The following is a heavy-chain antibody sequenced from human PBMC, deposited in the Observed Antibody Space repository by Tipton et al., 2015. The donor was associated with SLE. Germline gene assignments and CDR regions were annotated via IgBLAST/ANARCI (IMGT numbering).Heavy chain of an antibody. Sequence: GLVKPSETLSLTCGVYGGSISGYYWSWIRQPPGKGLEWIGEVNQNGRTNYNPSLQSRITMSLDTSKNHFSLRLRSVTAADSAVYYCSSRDFYDSSASYELVDYWGQGTLVTVSS. D-gene: IGHD3-22*01. CDR1: GGSISGYY. V-gene: IGHV4-34*10. CDR2: VNQNGRT. J-gene: IGHJ4*02. CDR3: SSRDFYDSSASYELVDY.